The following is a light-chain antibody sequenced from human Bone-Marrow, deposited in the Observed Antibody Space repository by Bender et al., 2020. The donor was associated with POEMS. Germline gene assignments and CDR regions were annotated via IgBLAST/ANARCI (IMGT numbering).Light chain of an antibody. CDR1: SSDVGGYNY. Sequence: QSALTQPRSVSGSPGQSVTISCTGSSSDVGGYNYVSWTQHHPGKAPKLIIYDVSKWPSGVPDRFSGSKSGNTASLTISGLQADDEADYYCCSYAGSYTWVFGGGTKLTVL. CDR3: CSYAGSYTWV. J-gene: IGLJ3*02. CDR2: DVS. V-gene: IGLV2-11*01.